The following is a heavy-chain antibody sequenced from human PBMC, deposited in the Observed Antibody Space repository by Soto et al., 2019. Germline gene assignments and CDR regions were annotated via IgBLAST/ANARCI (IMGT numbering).Heavy chain of an antibody. D-gene: IGHD3-22*01. CDR2: IYSGGST. V-gene: IGHV3-66*01. CDR3: ARDPSGYYSIYYGMDV. CDR1: GFTFSSYA. Sequence: PGGSLRLSCAASGFTFSSYAMTWVRQAPGKGLEWVSVIYSGGSTYYADSVKGRFTISRDNSKNTLYLQMNSLRAEDTAVYYCARDPSGYYSIYYGMDVWGQGTTVTVSS. J-gene: IGHJ6*02.